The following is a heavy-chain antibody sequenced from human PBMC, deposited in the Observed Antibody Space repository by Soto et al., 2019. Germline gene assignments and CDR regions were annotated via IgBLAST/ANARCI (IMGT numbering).Heavy chain of an antibody. CDR1: GFTFSSYG. Sequence: PGGSLRLSCAASGFTFSSYGMHWVRQAPGKGLEWVAVISYDGSNKYYADSVKGRFTISRDNSKNTLYLQMNSLRAEDTAVYYCAKSRVATILGYYGMDVWGQGTTVTVSS. V-gene: IGHV3-30*18. CDR3: AKSRVATILGYYGMDV. CDR2: ISYDGSNK. D-gene: IGHD5-12*01. J-gene: IGHJ6*02.